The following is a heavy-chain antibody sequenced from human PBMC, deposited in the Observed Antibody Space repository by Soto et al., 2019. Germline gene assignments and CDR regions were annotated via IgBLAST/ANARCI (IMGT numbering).Heavy chain of an antibody. D-gene: IGHD3-10*01. J-gene: IGHJ5*02. CDR1: GGSISSGDYY. CDR3: ARVLLWFRELSGLGFDP. CDR2: IYYSGST. V-gene: IGHV4-30-4*01. Sequence: PSETLSLTCTVSGGSISSGDYYWSCIRQPPGNGLEWIGYIYYSGSTDYNPSLKSRVTISVDTSKLQFSLKLSSVTAADTAVYYCARVLLWFRELSGLGFDPWGQGTLVTV.